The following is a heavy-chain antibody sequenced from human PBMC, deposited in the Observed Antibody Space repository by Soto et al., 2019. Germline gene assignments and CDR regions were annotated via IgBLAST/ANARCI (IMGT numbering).Heavy chain of an antibody. CDR2: ISDSGGIT. CDR1: GFAFSSYP. D-gene: IGHD6-6*01. J-gene: IGHJ3*02. V-gene: IGHV3-23*01. CDR3: ARRAFGSSRAFDI. Sequence: VQLLESGGVLVQPGGSLRLSCAASGFAFSSYPMSWVRQAPEKGLEWVSGISDSGGITYNADSVKGRFTISRDNSKNTLYLQMNSLRAEDTAVHYCARRAFGSSRAFDIWGQGTMVTVSS.